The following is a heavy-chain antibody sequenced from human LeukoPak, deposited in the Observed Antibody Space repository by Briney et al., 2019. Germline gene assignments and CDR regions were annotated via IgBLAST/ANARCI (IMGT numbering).Heavy chain of an antibody. CDR3: AREYYGSGSYVIDY. CDR1: GRSISSYY. CDR2: IYYSGST. Sequence: SETLSLTCTVSGRSISSYYWSWIRQPPGNGLEWIGYIYYSGSTNYNPSLKSRVTISADTSKNQFSLKLSSVTAADTAVYYCAREYYGSGSYVIDYWGQGTLVTVPS. D-gene: IGHD3-10*01. V-gene: IGHV4-59*01. J-gene: IGHJ4*02.